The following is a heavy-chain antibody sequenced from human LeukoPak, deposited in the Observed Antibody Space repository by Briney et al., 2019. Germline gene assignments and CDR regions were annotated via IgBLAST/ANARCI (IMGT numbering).Heavy chain of an antibody. D-gene: IGHD3-3*01. CDR3: ATFRFLGT. CDR2: ISQDGSGK. V-gene: IGHV3-7*03. Sequence: PGGSLRLSCGASGFTFSNYWMSWVRQAPGKGLEWVINISQDGSGKNYADSVEGRFTISRDNAKNSLYLQMNSLRAEDTAVYYCATFRFLGTWGQGTMVTVSP. CDR1: GFTFSNYW. J-gene: IGHJ3*01.